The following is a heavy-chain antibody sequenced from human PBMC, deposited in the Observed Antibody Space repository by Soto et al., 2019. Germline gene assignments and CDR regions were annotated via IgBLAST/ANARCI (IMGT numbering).Heavy chain of an antibody. J-gene: IGHJ4*02. CDR3: ARADYSKIDY. Sequence: SSETLSLTCTVSGDSMNDYYGSWIRQPPGRGLEWIGYIYYTGTTKYSPSLKSRVTISIDRSKNQFSLKLSSVTAADTALYYCARADYSKIDYWGQGTLVTVPQ. CDR2: IYYTGTT. V-gene: IGHV4-59*01. CDR1: GDSMNDYY. D-gene: IGHD4-4*01.